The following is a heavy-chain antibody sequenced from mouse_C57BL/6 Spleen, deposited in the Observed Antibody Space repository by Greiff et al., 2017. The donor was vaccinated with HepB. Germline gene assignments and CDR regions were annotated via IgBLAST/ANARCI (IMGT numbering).Heavy chain of an antibody. J-gene: IGHJ3*01. D-gene: IGHD3-2*02. CDR3: TREDSSVGFAY. V-gene: IGHV5-9-1*02. CDR1: GFTFSSYA. Sequence: EVQGVESGEGLVKPGGSLKLSCAASGFTFSSYAMSWVRQTPEKRLEWVAYISSGGDYIYYADTVKGRFTISRDNARNTLYLQMSSLKSEDTAMYYCTREDSSVGFAYWGQGTLVTVSA. CDR2: ISSGGDYI.